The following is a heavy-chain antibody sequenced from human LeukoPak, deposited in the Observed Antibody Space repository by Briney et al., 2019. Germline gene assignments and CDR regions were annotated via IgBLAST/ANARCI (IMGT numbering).Heavy chain of an antibody. J-gene: IGHJ6*03. CDR1: GFPLSCYW. V-gene: IGHV3-74*01. D-gene: IGHD5-18*01. CDR2: IIGNGGRT. CDR3: ARDGYTSGYGWDGGYYYYYMDV. Sequence: GGSLSLPCEASGFPLSCYWFHWFPQPPGRGLGWSQGIIGNGGRTSYADSVKGRFTISRDNAKNTLYLQMNSLRVEDTAVYYCARDGYTSGYGWDGGYYYYYMDVWGKGTTVTVSS.